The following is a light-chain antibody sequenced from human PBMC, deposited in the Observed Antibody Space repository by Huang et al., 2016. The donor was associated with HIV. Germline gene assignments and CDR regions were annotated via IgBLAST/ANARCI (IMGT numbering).Light chain of an antibody. J-gene: IGKJ4*01. Sequence: IVLTQSPATLSLSPGERATLSCRASQSLNKFLAWYQQKPGQAPRLLIYNATDRATGVPARFSGGGSGTDFTLTITDLKAGDFAIYYCQQRSSSLTFGGGTKVEIK. CDR2: NAT. CDR3: QQRSSSLT. CDR1: QSLNKF. V-gene: IGKV3-11*01.